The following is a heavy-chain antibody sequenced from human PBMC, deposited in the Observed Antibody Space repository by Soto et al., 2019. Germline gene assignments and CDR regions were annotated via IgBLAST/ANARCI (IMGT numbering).Heavy chain of an antibody. V-gene: IGHV5-51*03. J-gene: IGHJ4*02. CDR1: GYTFTSDW. CDR3: ARFYSSGLYYFGY. Sequence: PGESLKISCKGSGYTFTSDWIAWVRQMSGKGLEWMGSIYPGDSDTRYSPSFQGQVTISADKSINTAYLQWSSLKASDTAIYFCARFYSSGLYYFGYWGQGTLVTVSS. CDR2: IYPGDSDT. D-gene: IGHD6-19*01.